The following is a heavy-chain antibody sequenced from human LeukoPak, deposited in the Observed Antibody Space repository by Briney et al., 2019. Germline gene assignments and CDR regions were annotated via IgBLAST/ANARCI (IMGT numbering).Heavy chain of an antibody. Sequence: PGGSLRLSCAASGFTFSSYSMNWVRQAPGKGLEWVSSISSSSTYIYYADSVKGRFTISRDNAKNSLYLQMNSLRAEDTAVYYCARRGQGYPYYMDVWGKGTTVTVSS. CDR1: GFTFSSYS. J-gene: IGHJ6*03. CDR2: ISSSSTYI. CDR3: ARRGQGYPYYMDV. V-gene: IGHV3-21*01. D-gene: IGHD1-1*01.